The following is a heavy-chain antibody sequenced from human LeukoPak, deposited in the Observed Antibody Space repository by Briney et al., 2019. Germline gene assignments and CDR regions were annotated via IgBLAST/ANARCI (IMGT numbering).Heavy chain of an antibody. J-gene: IGHJ4*02. Sequence: GASVKVSCKASGGTFISYAISWVRQAPGQGLEWRGRIIPIFGIANYAQKFQGRVTITTDESTSTAYMELSSLRSEDTAVYYCASGVGATFDYWGQGTLVTVSS. D-gene: IGHD1-26*01. V-gene: IGHV1-69*05. CDR2: IIPIFGIA. CDR1: GGTFISYA. CDR3: ASGVGATFDY.